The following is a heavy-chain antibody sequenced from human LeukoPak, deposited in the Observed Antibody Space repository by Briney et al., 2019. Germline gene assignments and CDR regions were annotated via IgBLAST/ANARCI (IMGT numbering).Heavy chain of an antibody. Sequence: GGSLRLSCAASEFTFSPYWMTWVRQAPGKGLEWVANISPDGSDKSYVDSVKGRFTISRDNTKDSLYLEMGSLRAEDTALYYCTRGNWDDYWGQGTLVTVSS. J-gene: IGHJ4*02. CDR3: TRGNWDDY. V-gene: IGHV3-7*01. D-gene: IGHD1-1*01. CDR2: ISPDGSDK. CDR1: EFTFSPYW.